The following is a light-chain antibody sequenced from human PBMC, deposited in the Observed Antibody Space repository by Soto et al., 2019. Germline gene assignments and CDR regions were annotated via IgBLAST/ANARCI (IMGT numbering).Light chain of an antibody. CDR1: HSISKY. Sequence: DIPMTQSPSSLSASVGDRVTITCRASHSISKYLNWYQQEPGKAPQLLIYAASTLQSGVPSRFSGSGSGTDFTLTISSLQPEDFATYYCQQSSTTPWTFGQGTKVECK. J-gene: IGKJ1*01. CDR3: QQSSTTPWT. CDR2: AAS. V-gene: IGKV1-39*01.